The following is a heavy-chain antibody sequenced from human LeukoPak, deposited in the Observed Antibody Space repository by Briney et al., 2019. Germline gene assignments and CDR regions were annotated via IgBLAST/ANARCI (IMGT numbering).Heavy chain of an antibody. V-gene: IGHV3-43*01. Sequence: PGGSLRLSCAASGFTFDDYTMHWVRQAPGKGLEWVSLISWDGGTTYYADSVKGRFTISRDNAKNTLYLQMNSLRAEDTAVYYCAIQLWLLSSFDYWGQGTLVTVSS. D-gene: IGHD5-18*01. J-gene: IGHJ4*02. CDR3: AIQLWLLSSFDY. CDR1: GFTFDDYT. CDR2: ISWDGGTT.